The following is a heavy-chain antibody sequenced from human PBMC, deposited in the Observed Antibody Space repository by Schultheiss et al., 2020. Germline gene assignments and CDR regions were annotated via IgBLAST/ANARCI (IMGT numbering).Heavy chain of an antibody. CDR1: GFTFSSYW. CDR2: IKQDGSEK. D-gene: IGHD3-22*01. V-gene: IGHV3-7*01. CDR3: ARDCFSPGDSSGPYYYYGMDV. J-gene: IGHJ6*02. Sequence: GESLKISCAASGFTFSSYWMSWVRQAPGKGLEWVANIKQDGSEKYYVDSVKGRFTISRDNAKNSLYLQMNSLRAEDTAVYYCARDCFSPGDSSGPYYYYGMDVWGQGTTVTVSS.